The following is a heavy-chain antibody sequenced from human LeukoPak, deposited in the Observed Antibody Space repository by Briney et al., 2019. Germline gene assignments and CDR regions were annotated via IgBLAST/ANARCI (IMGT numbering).Heavy chain of an antibody. Sequence: PGGSLRLSCAASGFTFSSYAMSWVRQAPGKGLEWVSAISGSGGSTYYADSVKGRFTISRDNAKNSLYLQMNSLRAEDTAVYYCARGYSSSWYWFDPWGQEPWSPSPQ. CDR3: ARGYSSSWYWFDP. V-gene: IGHV3-23*01. CDR2: ISGSGGST. CDR1: GFTFSSYA. D-gene: IGHD6-13*01. J-gene: IGHJ5*02.